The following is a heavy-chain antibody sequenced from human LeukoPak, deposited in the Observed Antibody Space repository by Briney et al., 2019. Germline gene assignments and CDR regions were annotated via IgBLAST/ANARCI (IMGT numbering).Heavy chain of an antibody. CDR3: ARHVWLGPFDI. J-gene: IGHJ3*02. V-gene: IGHV4-59*08. Sequence: PSETLSLTCTVSGGSIRSYYWSWIRHPPGKGLEGIGYIYSSGTTYYNPSLKSRVTISLDTSKTQFSLKLSSVTAADTAIYYCARHVWLGPFDIWGQGTMVTVSS. D-gene: IGHD3-16*01. CDR2: IYSSGTT. CDR1: GGSIRSYY.